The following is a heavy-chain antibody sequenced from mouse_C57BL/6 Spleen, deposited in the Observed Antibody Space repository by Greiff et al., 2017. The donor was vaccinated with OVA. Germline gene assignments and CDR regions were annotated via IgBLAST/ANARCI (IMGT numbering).Heavy chain of an antibody. CDR3: ARSAGSRYFDV. Sequence: QVQLQQPGAELVRPGSSVKLSCKASGYTFTSYWMHWVKQRPIQGLEWIGNIDPSDSETHYNQKFKDKATLTVDKSSSTAYMQRSSLTSEDSAVYYCARSAGSRYFDVWGTGTTVTVSS. CDR1: GYTFTSYW. V-gene: IGHV1-52*01. D-gene: IGHD1-1*01. CDR2: IDPSDSET. J-gene: IGHJ1*03.